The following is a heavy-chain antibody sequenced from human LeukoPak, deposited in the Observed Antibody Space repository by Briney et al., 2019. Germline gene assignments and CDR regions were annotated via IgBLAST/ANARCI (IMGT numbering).Heavy chain of an antibody. Sequence: GGSLRLSCAASGFTFSSYWMSWVRQAPGKGLEWVSYISSSSSTIYYADSVKGRFTISRDNAKNSLYLQMNSLRAEDTAVYYCAKEYDFGSVYLSSFDSWGQEPLVPVSS. CDR3: AKEYDFGSVYLSSFDS. V-gene: IGHV3-48*04. CDR1: GFTFSSYW. CDR2: ISSSSSTI. D-gene: IGHD3-3*01. J-gene: IGHJ4*02.